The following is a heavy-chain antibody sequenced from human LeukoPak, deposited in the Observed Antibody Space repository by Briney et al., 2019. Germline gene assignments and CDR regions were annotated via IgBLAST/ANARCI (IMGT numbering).Heavy chain of an antibody. J-gene: IGHJ4*02. CDR3: AEAYSSGWYAPDH. CDR1: GFTSSTYA. V-gene: IGHV3-23*01. D-gene: IGHD6-19*01. CDR2: ISGGGGST. Sequence: GGSLRLSCAASGFTSSTYAMSWVRQAPGKGLEWVSGISGGGGSTYYADSVKGRFTISRDNSKNTLFLQMNSLRAEDTAVYYCAEAYSSGWYAPDHWGLGTLVTVSS.